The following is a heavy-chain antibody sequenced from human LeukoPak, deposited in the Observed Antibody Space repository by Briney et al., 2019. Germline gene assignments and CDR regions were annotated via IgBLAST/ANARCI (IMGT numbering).Heavy chain of an antibody. CDR1: GFTVSSNY. CDR2: ISSSSTYI. CDR3: ASDLQPYCSGGSCYPFDY. D-gene: IGHD2-15*01. Sequence: GGSLRLSCAASGFTVSSNYMSWVRQAPGKGLEWVSSISSSSTYIYYADSVKGRFTISRDNAKNSLYLQMNSLRAEDTAAYYCASDLQPYCSGGSCYPFDYWGQGTLVTVSS. J-gene: IGHJ4*02. V-gene: IGHV3-21*01.